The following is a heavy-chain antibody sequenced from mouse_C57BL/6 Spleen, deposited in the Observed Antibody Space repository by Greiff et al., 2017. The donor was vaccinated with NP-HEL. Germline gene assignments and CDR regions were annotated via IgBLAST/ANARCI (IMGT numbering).Heavy chain of an antibody. CDR1: GFNIKDYY. CDR2: IDPEDGET. V-gene: IGHV14-2*01. CDR3: APAYYSNYGYFDV. J-gene: IGHJ1*03. D-gene: IGHD2-5*01. Sequence: VQLKQSGAELVKPGASVKLSCTASGFNIKDYYMHWVKQRTEQGLEWIGGIDPEDGETKYAPKFQGKATITADTSSNTAYLQLSSLTSEDTAVYYCAPAYYSNYGYFDVWGTGTTVTVSS.